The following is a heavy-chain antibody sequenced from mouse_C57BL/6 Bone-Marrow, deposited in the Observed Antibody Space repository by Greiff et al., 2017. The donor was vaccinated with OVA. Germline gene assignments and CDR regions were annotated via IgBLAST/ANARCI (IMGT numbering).Heavy chain of an antibody. CDR3: ARERIWGDWYFDV. CDR2: INPNNGGT. J-gene: IGHJ1*03. Sequence: VQLQQSGPELVKPGASVKISCKASGYTFTDYYMNWVKQSHGKSLEWIGDINPNNGGTSYNQKFKGKATLTVDKSSSTAYMELRSLTSEDSAVYDCARERIWGDWYFDVWGTGTTVTVSS. CDR1: GYTFTDYY. V-gene: IGHV1-26*01.